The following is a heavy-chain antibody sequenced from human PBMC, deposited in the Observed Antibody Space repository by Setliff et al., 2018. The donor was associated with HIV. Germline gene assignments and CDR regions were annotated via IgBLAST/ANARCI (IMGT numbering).Heavy chain of an antibody. V-gene: IGHV4-4*07. CDR2: IGYIYKGGST. D-gene: IGHD3-3*01. CDR1: GGSISSHF. CDR3: ASEKKAWSVSDSFYEY. J-gene: IGHJ4*02. Sequence: PSETLSLTCTVSGGSISSHFWNWIRQPAGKGLEWIGWIGYIYKGGSTYYNPSLKSRVTMSEDTSKNQFSLKLRSVTAVDTAVYYCASEKKAWSVSDSFYEYWGQGVPVTVSS.